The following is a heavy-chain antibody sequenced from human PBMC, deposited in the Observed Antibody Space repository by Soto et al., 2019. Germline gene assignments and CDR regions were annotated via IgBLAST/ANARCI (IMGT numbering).Heavy chain of an antibody. J-gene: IGHJ5*02. D-gene: IGHD6-13*01. V-gene: IGHV1-3*01. Sequence: VKVSCKASGYTFTSYAMHWVRQAPGQRLEWMGWINAGNGNTKYSQKFQGRVTITRDTSASTAYMELSSLRSEDTAVYYCARTGSSSWYWFDPWGQGTLVTVSS. CDR1: GYTFTSYA. CDR2: INAGNGNT. CDR3: ARTGSSSWYWFDP.